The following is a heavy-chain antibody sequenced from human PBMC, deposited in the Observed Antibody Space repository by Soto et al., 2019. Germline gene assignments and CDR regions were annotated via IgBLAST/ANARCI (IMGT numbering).Heavy chain of an antibody. J-gene: IGHJ5*02. CDR3: AREFCSGGNCYTYYFDP. V-gene: IGHV3-74*01. Sequence: WGSLRLSCAASGLTFNRYWMHWVRHAPGKGLVWVSHINTDGSNTNYADSVKGRFTISRDNAKSTLFLQMNSLRDEDTAVYYCAREFCSGGNCYTYYFDPWGQGIPVTVS. D-gene: IGHD2-15*01. CDR2: INTDGSNT. CDR1: GLTFNRYW.